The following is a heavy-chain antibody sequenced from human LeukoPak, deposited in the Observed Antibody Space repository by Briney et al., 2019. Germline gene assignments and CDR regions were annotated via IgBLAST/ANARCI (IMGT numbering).Heavy chain of an antibody. CDR1: GGSISSYY. D-gene: IGHD5-24*01. CDR2: IHYSGRT. Sequence: SQTLSLTSIVSGGSISSYYWSWIRQPPGKVLEWVGYIHYSGRTKYAPSLESRVTISVDTSKNQVSLKVSSVTAPDTAIYYCARHQDGYGDYFDFWGQGILVTVSS. J-gene: IGHJ4*02. V-gene: IGHV4-59*08. CDR3: ARHQDGYGDYFDF.